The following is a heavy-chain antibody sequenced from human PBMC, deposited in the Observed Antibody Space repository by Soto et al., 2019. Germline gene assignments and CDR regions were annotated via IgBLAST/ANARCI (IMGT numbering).Heavy chain of an antibody. CDR2: IKPSGGAT. CDR1: GYSFANDY. CDR3: ARLDGYDHYFDY. D-gene: IGHD5-12*01. V-gene: IGHV1-46*01. J-gene: IGHJ4*02. Sequence: ASVKVSCKASGYSFANDYIHWVRQVPGQGLEWMGRIKPSGGATLYAQKSQGRVTMTRDTSTNTLYMDLSSLSSVTAADTAVYFCARLDGYDHYFDYWGQGALVTVSS.